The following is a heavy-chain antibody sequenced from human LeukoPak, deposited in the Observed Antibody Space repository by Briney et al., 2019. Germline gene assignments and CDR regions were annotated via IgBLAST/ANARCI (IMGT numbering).Heavy chain of an antibody. J-gene: IGHJ4*02. CDR3: ARVNSLGDSSGPVDY. Sequence: GESLKISCKGSGYSFTSYWMGWVRQMPGKGLEWMGIIYPGDSDTRYSPSFQGQVTISADKSISTAYLQWSSLKASDTAMYYCARVNSLGDSSGPVDYWGQGTLVTVSS. V-gene: IGHV5-51*01. CDR2: IYPGDSDT. CDR1: GYSFTSYW. D-gene: IGHD6-25*01.